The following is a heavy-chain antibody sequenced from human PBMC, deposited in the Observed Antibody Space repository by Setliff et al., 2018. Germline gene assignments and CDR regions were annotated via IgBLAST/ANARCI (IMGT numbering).Heavy chain of an antibody. J-gene: IGHJ4*02. CDR2: VFYNGAA. CDR3: ARGGTYRYFDY. CDR1: GDSISDAS. Sequence: PSETLSLTCTVSGDSISDASIMAWIRQPPGKGLEFIGYVFYNGAAKYDPSLKSRVTMSVDTSKTQFSLKLNSMSTADTAVYYCARGGTYRYFDYWGQGALVTVSS. V-gene: IGHV4-59*01.